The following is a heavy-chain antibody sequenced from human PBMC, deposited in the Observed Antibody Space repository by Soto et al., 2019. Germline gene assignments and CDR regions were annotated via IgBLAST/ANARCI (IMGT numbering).Heavy chain of an antibody. J-gene: IGHJ3*02. D-gene: IGHD2-21*02. CDR2: FDPEDGET. Sequence: ASVKVSCKVSGYTLTELTMHWVRQAPGKGLEWMGGFDPEDGETIYAQKFQGRVTMTEDTSTDTAYMELSSLRSEDTAVYYCATDIVVVTAMYAFDIWGQGTMVTVSS. CDR3: ATDIVVVTAMYAFDI. V-gene: IGHV1-24*01. CDR1: GYTLTELT.